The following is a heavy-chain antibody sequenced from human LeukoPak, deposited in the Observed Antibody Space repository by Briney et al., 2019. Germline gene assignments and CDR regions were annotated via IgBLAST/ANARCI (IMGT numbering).Heavy chain of an antibody. CDR3: AKVSWTTAARDY. D-gene: IGHD1-1*01. J-gene: IGHJ4*02. CDR1: GFTFSYYD. V-gene: IGHV3-23*01. Sequence: PGGSLRLSCAASGFTFSYYDLSWVCQAPGKGLEWVSGITSSGGNTYYTDSVKGRFTISRDNSENTLYLQMNSLRAEDTAVYYCAKVSWTTAARDYWGQGTLVTVSS. CDR2: ITSSGGNT.